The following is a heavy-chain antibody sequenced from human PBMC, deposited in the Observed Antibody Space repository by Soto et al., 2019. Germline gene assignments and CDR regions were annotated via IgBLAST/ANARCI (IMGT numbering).Heavy chain of an antibody. D-gene: IGHD3-10*01. J-gene: IGHJ4*02. CDR3: AKGRGGSGSLTPRVDF. CDR2: ISGGGDTT. Sequence: XAPGKGLEWVSAISGGGDTTSYADSVKGRFTVSRDGSKNTLYLQMSSLRAEDTALYYCAKGRGGSGSLTPRVDFWGQGTLVTVSS. V-gene: IGHV3-23*01.